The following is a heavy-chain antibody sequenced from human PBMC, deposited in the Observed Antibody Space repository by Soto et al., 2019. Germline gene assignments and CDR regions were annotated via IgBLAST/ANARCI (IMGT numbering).Heavy chain of an antibody. D-gene: IGHD1-26*01. V-gene: IGHV4-31*11. Sequence: SGVSAGSIRLGGYYWGWIRQLPGRGLEWIGYISYDGGSFYNPPLKSQVDISSEKSKNQFSLKVNSVTAADTAIYFCARTKVGHPSPTDLWGQGIMVTVSS. CDR1: AGSIRLGGYY. CDR2: ISYDGGS. CDR3: ARTKVGHPSPTDL. J-gene: IGHJ5*02.